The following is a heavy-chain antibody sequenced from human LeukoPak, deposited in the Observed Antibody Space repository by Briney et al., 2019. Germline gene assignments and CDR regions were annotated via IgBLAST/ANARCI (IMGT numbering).Heavy chain of an antibody. Sequence: SETLSLTCTVSGVSISSGGHDWSWIRQHPGRGLEWIGYMYYSGSTYYNPSLESRVTMSIDASRNQFSLKVTSVTAADTAVYYGARDLSGSGNWFDPWGQGTLVTVSS. V-gene: IGHV4-31*03. CDR1: GVSISSGGHD. CDR3: ARDLSGSGNWFDP. D-gene: IGHD3-10*01. CDR2: MYYSGST. J-gene: IGHJ5*02.